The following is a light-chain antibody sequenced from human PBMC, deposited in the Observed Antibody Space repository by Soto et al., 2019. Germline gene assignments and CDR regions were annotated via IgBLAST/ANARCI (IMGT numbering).Light chain of an antibody. Sequence: QLTQSPSFLSATVGDRVTITCRASQGISSYLVWYQQRPGKAPKLLIYAASTLQSGVPSRFSGSGSGTEFTLTISSLQPEDFATYYCQQLNTYPITFGLGTRLEIK. J-gene: IGKJ5*01. CDR3: QQLNTYPIT. V-gene: IGKV1-9*01. CDR1: QGISSY. CDR2: AAS.